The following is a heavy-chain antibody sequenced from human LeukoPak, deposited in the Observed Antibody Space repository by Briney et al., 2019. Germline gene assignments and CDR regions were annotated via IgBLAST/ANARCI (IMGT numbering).Heavy chain of an antibody. V-gene: IGHV3-23*01. Sequence: PGGSLRLSCAASGFTFSSYAMSWVRQAPGKGLEWVSAISGSGGSTYYADSVKGRFTISRGNSKNTLYLQMNSLRAEDTAVYYCAKDSGYYYDSSGDFDYWGQGTLVTVSS. CDR1: GFTFSSYA. J-gene: IGHJ4*02. D-gene: IGHD3-22*01. CDR2: ISGSGGST. CDR3: AKDSGYYYDSSGDFDY.